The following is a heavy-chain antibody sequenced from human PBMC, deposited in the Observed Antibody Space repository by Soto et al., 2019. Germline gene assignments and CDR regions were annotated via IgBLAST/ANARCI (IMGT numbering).Heavy chain of an antibody. V-gene: IGHV4-59*01. D-gene: IGHD3-10*01. J-gene: IGHJ5*02. CDR2: IYYSGST. CDR1: GGSISSYY. Sequence: QVQLQESGPGLVKPSETLSLTCTVSGGSISSYYWSWIRQPPGKGLEWIGYIYYSGSTNYRPSLKSRVTISVDTSKNQYSLKLSSVTAADTAVYYCARLTIMVRGAGFDPWGQGTLVTVSS. CDR3: ARLTIMVRGAGFDP.